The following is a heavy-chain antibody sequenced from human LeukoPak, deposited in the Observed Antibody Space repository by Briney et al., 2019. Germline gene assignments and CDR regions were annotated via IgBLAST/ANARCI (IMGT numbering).Heavy chain of an antibody. D-gene: IGHD2/OR15-2a*01. CDR2: IYYRGSA. CDR3: AGTFHDHVDAFDI. Sequence: SETLSLTCTVSGGSISTYCWSWSRQPAGKGLEWIGHIYYRGSANYNPSLTSRVTISVAASKKQSSLKLSSVTAADTAVFYCAGTFHDHVDAFDIGGQGTMVSVS. J-gene: IGHJ3*02. V-gene: IGHV4-59*01. CDR1: GGSISTYC.